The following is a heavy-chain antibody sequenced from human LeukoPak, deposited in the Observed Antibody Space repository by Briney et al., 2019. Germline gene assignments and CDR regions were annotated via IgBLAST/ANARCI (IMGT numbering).Heavy chain of an antibody. CDR3: ARDSPRCSSTSCLEDYGMDV. CDR1: GFTFSDYY. Sequence: PGGSLRLSCAASGFTFSDYYMSWIRQAPGKGLGWVSYISSSSSYTNYADSVKGRFTISRDNAKNSLYLQMNSLRAEDTAVYYCARDSPRCSSTSCLEDYGMDVWGQGTTVTVSS. D-gene: IGHD2-2*01. CDR2: ISSSSSYT. J-gene: IGHJ6*02. V-gene: IGHV3-11*05.